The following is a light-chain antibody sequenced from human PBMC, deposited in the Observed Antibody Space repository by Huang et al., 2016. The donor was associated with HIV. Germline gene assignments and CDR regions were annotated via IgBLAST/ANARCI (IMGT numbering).Light chain of an antibody. CDR3: QQRSSGVT. CDR2: DTA. CDR1: QSVGNY. V-gene: IGKV3-11*01. J-gene: IGKJ4*01. Sequence: IVLTQSPATLSWYPGERVTLSCRASQSVGNYIAWYQQHPGQSPKLLIYDTAKRATGIPVRFIGSGSGTDLTLTISSLESDDFAVYYCQQRSSGVTFGGGTKVQVK.